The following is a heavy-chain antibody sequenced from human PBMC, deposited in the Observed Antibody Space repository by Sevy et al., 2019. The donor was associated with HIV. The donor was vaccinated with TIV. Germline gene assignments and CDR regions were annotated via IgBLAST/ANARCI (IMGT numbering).Heavy chain of an antibody. CDR3: AKESGGSYHFDY. J-gene: IGHJ4*02. CDR2: ISACGGSR. V-gene: IGHV3-23*01. Sequence: GGSLRLSCAASGFTFISYAMSWVRQAPGKGPEWVSSISACGGSRNYADSVMGRFTISRDDSKNTLYLQMSSLRAEDTAVYYCAKESGGSYHFDYWGQGTLVTVSS. CDR1: GFTFISYA. D-gene: IGHD1-26*01.